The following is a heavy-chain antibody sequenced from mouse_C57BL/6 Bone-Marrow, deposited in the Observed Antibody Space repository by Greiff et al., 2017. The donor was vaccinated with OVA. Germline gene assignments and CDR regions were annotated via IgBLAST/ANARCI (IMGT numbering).Heavy chain of an antibody. J-gene: IGHJ4*01. CDR2: ISYSGST. CDR1: GYSITSDY. D-gene: IGHD2-3*01. V-gene: IGHV3-8*01. CDR3: ARCYDGLYAMDY. Sequence: EVKLMESGPGLAKPSQTLSLTCSVTGYSITSDYWNWIRKFPGHKLEYMGYISYSGSTYYNPSLNSRISITRDTSKTQYYLKLNSVTTEDTATYYCARCYDGLYAMDYWGQGTSVTVSS.